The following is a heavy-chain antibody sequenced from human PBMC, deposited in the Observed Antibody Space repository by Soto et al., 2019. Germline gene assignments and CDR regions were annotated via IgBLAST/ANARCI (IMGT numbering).Heavy chain of an antibody. CDR3: APIPGDYFSPDYGMDV. Sequence: PGGSLRLSCAASGFTFSSYAMSWVRQAPGKGLEWVSAISGSGGSTYYADSVKGRFTISRDNSKNTLYLQMNSLRAEDTAVYYCAPIPGDYFSPDYGMDVWGQGTTVTVSS. J-gene: IGHJ6*02. CDR1: GFTFSSYA. D-gene: IGHD4-17*01. V-gene: IGHV3-23*01. CDR2: ISGSGGST.